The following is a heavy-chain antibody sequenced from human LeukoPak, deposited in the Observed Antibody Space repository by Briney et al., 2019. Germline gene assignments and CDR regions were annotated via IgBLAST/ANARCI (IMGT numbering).Heavy chain of an antibody. CDR3: ARAPPTTVTINYYYYYYMDV. CDR1: GGSISSGSYY. CDR2: IYTSGST. J-gene: IGHJ6*03. V-gene: IGHV4-61*02. Sequence: SETLSLTCTVSGGSISSGSYYWSWIRQPAGKGLEWIGRIYTSGSTNYNPSLKSRVTMSVDTSKNQFSLKLSSVTAADTAVYYCARAPPTTVTINYYYYYYMDVWGKGTTVTVSS. D-gene: IGHD4-11*01.